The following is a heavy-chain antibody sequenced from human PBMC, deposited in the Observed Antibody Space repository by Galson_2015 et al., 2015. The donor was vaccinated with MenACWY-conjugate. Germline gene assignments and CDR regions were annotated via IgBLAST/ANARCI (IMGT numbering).Heavy chain of an antibody. CDR1: GFTFNNYW. J-gene: IGHJ4*02. D-gene: IGHD1-1*01. CDR3: ARDNNWSFDS. Sequence: GSLRLSCAASGFTFNNYWMHWVRQPPGKGLEWISYIKADGSFSNYADSVKGRFTISTDNAKNMVYLQMDGLGGEDTAVYFCARDNNWSFDSWGQGTLVTVSS. CDR2: IKADGSFS. V-gene: IGHV3-74*01.